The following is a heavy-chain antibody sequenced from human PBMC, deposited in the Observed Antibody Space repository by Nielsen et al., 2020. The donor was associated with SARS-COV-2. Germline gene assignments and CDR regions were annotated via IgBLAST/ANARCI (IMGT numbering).Heavy chain of an antibody. V-gene: IGHV3-11*03. Sequence: GESLKISCAASGFTFSDYYMSWIRQAPGKGLEWVSYISSSSSYTNYADSVKGRFTISRDNAKNSLYLQMNSLRAEDTAVYYCAKDFSMITFGGVIHWGQGTLVTVSS. CDR2: ISSSSSYT. CDR1: GFTFSDYY. J-gene: IGHJ4*02. D-gene: IGHD3-16*01. CDR3: AKDFSMITFGGVIH.